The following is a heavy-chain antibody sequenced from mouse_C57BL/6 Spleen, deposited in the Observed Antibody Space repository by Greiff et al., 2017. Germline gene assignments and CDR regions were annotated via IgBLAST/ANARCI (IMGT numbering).Heavy chain of an antibody. V-gene: IGHV1-82*01. J-gene: IGHJ2*01. CDR2: IYPGDGDT. CDR1: GYAFSSSW. CDR3: ARGDYSGSSRGC. D-gene: IGHD1-1*01. Sequence: VQLQQSGPELVKPGASVKISCKASGYAFSSSWMNWVKQRPGKGLEWIGRIYPGDGDTNYNGKFKGKATLTADKSSSTAYMRLSSLASEDSAVYFCARGDYSGSSRGCWGRGTTLTVSS.